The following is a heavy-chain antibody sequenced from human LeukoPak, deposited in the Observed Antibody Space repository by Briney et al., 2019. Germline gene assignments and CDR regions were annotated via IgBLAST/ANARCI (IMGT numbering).Heavy chain of an antibody. CDR2: IYYSGST. CDR1: GGSISSGSYY. J-gene: IGHJ5*02. V-gene: IGHV4-61*01. Sequence: SETLSLTCTVSGGSISSGSYYWSWIRQPPGKGLEWIGYIYYSGSTNYNPSLKSRVTISVDTSKNQFSLKLSSVTAADTAVYYCARDGVPAAPLQYNWFDPWGQGTLVAVSS. D-gene: IGHD2-2*01. CDR3: ARDGVPAAPLQYNWFDP.